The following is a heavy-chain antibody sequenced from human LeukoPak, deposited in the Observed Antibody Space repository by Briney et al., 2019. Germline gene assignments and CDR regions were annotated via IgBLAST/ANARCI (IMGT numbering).Heavy chain of an antibody. CDR2: IRSKAYGGTT. V-gene: IGHV3-49*05. J-gene: IGHJ3*02. D-gene: IGHD4-17*01. CDR1: GFTFGDYA. CDR3: TRVPLVGGYGDYHPDDAFDI. Sequence: KPGGSLRLSCTASGFTFGDYAMSWFRQAPGKGLEWVGFIRSKAYGGTTEYAASVKGRFTISRDDSKSIAYLQMNSLKTEDTAVYYCTRVPLVGGYGDYHPDDAFDIWGQGTMVTVSS.